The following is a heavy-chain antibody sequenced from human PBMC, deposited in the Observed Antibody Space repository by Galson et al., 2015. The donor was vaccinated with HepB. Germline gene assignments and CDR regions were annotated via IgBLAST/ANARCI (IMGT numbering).Heavy chain of an antibody. CDR3: TRVGIYDSFVSPYYYYYGMDV. CDR1: GFTFSSYS. V-gene: IGHV3-21*01. J-gene: IGHJ6*02. Sequence: SLRLSCAASGFTFSSYSMNWVRQAPGKGLEWVSSISSSSSYIYYADSVKGRFTISRDNAKNSLYLQMNSLRAEDTAVYYCTRVGIYDSFVSPYYYYYGMDVWGQGTTFTVSS. CDR2: ISSSSSYI. D-gene: IGHD3-22*01.